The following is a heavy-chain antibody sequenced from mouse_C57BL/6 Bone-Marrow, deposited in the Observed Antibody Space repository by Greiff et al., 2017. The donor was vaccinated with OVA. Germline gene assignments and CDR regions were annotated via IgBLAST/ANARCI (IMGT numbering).Heavy chain of an antibody. J-gene: IGHJ3*01. Sequence: EVHLVESGGDLVKPGGSLKLSCAASGFTFSSYGMSWVRQTPDKRLEWVATIISGGSYTYYPDSVKGRFTISRDNAKNTLYLQMSRLKSEDTAMYYCARQEITTVEGSWFAYWGQGTLVTVSA. CDR2: IISGGSYT. CDR3: ARQEITTVEGSWFAY. CDR1: GFTFSSYG. D-gene: IGHD1-1*01. V-gene: IGHV5-6*01.